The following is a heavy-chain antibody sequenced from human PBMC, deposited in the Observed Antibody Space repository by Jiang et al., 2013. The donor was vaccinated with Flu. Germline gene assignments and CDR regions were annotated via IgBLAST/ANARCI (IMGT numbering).Heavy chain of an antibody. V-gene: IGHV4-39*01. D-gene: IGHD3-22*01. Sequence: GSGLVKPSETLSLTCTVSGGSISSSSYYWGWIRQPPGKGLEWIGSIYYSGSTYYNPSLKSRVTISVDTSKNQFSLKLSSVTAADTAVYYCARRIYDSSGYKETHFDYWGQGTLVTVSS. CDR2: IYYSGST. CDR1: GGSISSSSYY. J-gene: IGHJ4*02. CDR3: ARRIYDSSGYKETHFDY.